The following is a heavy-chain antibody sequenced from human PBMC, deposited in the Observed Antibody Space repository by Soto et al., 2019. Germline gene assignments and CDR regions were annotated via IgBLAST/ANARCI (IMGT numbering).Heavy chain of an antibody. Sequence: EVQLLESGGGLVQPGGSLRLSCAVSGFLVNYYDLSWVRQAPGKGLEWVSGMSGVDDSKSYADSVKGRLTISRDTAKNTLFLQMDSLRAADTAIYYCARRASHVRTSHGTYFDYWGQGTLVTVSS. J-gene: IGHJ4*02. CDR3: ARRASHVRTSHGTYFDY. CDR1: GFLVNYYD. V-gene: IGHV3-23*01. CDR2: MSGVDDSK. D-gene: IGHD1-26*01.